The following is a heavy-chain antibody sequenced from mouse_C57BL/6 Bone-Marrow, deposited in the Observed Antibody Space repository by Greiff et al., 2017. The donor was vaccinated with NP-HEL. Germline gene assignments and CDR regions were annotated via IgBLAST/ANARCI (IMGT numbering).Heavy chain of an antibody. CDR1: GFTFTDYY. J-gene: IGHJ2*01. Sequence: EVQRVESGGGLVQPGGSLSLSCAASGFTFTDYYMSWVRQPPGKALEWLGFIRNKANGYTTEYSASVKGRFTISRDNSQSILYIQMNALGAEDSATYYCARGSYYGYYFDYWGQGTTLTVSS. CDR2: IRNKANGYTT. D-gene: IGHD1-1*01. V-gene: IGHV7-3*01. CDR3: ARGSYYGYYFDY.